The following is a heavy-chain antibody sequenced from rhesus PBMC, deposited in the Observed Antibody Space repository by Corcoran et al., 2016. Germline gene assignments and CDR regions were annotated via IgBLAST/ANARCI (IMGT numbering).Heavy chain of an antibody. CDR2: INSAGSST. CDR3: AGEFSTTDY. V-gene: IGHV3-14*01. D-gene: IGHD2-15*01. J-gene: IGHJ4*01. CDR1: GFTFSSYW. Sequence: EVQLVESGGGLAKPGGSLRLSCAASGFTFSSYWMHGVRQAPGEWLEWVSGINSAGSSTDYGDSVKGRFTISRENAKNTLELQMDGLRPEDTAVYYCAGEFSTTDYWGQGVLVTVSS.